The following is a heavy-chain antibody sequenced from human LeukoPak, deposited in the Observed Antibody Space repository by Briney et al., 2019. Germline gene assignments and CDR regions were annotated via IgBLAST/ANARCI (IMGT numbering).Heavy chain of an antibody. Sequence: ASVKVSCKVSGYSLADLSLHWVRQTPGNGLEWMGGFDPEDGETVYAPKFQGRVSLTEDSATDTAYMEVSSLRSEDTAVYYCASQDLRYTVDSEYIYYGMDVWGQGTTVTVSS. CDR1: GYSLADLS. J-gene: IGHJ6*02. CDR3: ASQDLRYTVDSEYIYYGMDV. V-gene: IGHV1-24*01. CDR2: FDPEDGET. D-gene: IGHD3-22*01.